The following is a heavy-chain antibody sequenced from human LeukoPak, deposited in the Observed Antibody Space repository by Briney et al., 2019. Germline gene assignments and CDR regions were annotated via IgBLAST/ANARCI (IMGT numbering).Heavy chain of an antibody. D-gene: IGHD3-10*01. CDR2: ISSTSNNI. Sequence: PGGSLRLSCAASGFTFSDYSMNWVRQAPGKGLEWVSSISSTSNNIYYADSVNGRFTISRDNAKNSLYLQMNSLRAEDTAMYYCARGDSSGTYYYGPSWFDSWGQGNLVTVSS. J-gene: IGHJ5*01. V-gene: IGHV3-21*01. CDR3: ARGDSSGTYYYGPSWFDS. CDR1: GFTFSDYS.